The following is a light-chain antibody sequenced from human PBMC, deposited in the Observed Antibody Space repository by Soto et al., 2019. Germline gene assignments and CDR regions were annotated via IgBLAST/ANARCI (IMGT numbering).Light chain of an antibody. J-gene: IGKJ5*01. V-gene: IGKV3-15*01. CDR2: AAS. Sequence: IVMTQSPGTLSVSXGERATLSCRASHTIGNNLAWYHESPGXDPRLIIXAASTRATGIPHGFSGSGSGTEFNLTSSSLQSEDFAFYYCQEYNNWPPSITFGQGTRLEIK. CDR3: QEYNNWPPSIT. CDR1: HTIGNN.